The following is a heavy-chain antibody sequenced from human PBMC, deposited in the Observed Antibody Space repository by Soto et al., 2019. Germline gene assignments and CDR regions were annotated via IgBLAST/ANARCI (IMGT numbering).Heavy chain of an antibody. Sequence: SETLSLTCAVYGGSFSGYYWSWIRQPPGKGLEWIGEINHSGSTNYNPSLKSRVTISVDTSKNQFSLKLSSVTAADTAVYYCARVIITIFGVVTRPFDYWGQGTLVTVS. D-gene: IGHD3-3*01. CDR3: ARVIITIFGVVTRPFDY. CDR1: GGSFSGYY. V-gene: IGHV4-34*01. CDR2: INHSGST. J-gene: IGHJ4*02.